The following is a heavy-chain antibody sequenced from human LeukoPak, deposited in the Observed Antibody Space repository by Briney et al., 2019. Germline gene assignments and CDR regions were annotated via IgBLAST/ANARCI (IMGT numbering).Heavy chain of an antibody. D-gene: IGHD5-18*01. V-gene: IGHV3-66*01. Sequence: GGSLRLSCAASGFTVSSNYMSWVRQAPGKGLEWVSDIYSGGSTYYADSVKGRFTISRDNSKNTLYLQMNSLRAEDTAVYYCAREVGYSYGYLDYWGQGTLVTVSS. CDR3: AREVGYSYGYLDY. J-gene: IGHJ4*02. CDR2: IYSGGST. CDR1: GFTVSSNY.